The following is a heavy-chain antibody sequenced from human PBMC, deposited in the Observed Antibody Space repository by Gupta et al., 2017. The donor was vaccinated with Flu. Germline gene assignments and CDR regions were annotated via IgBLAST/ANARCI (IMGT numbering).Heavy chain of an antibody. CDR3: ASPSGGHCSSTSCSFDY. CDR2: SGGST. D-gene: IGHD2-2*01. Sequence: SGGSTYYADSVKGRFTISRDNSKNTLYLQMNSLRAEDTAVYYCASPSGGHCSSTSCSFDYWGQGTLVTVSS. V-gene: IGHV3-53*01. J-gene: IGHJ4*02.